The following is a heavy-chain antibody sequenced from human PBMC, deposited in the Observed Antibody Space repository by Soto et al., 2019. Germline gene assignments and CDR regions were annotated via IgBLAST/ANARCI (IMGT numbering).Heavy chain of an antibody. V-gene: IGHV4-59*04. CDR3: VRHLYYYDTSGYFDAFDI. Sequence: PSETLSLTCTVSGGSISSYYWSWIRQPPGKGLEWIGYIYYSGSTYYNPSLKSRVTISVDTSKNQFSLKLSSVTGADTAVYYCVRHLYYYDTSGYFDAFDIWGQGTMVTVSS. J-gene: IGHJ3*02. CDR1: GGSISSYY. D-gene: IGHD3-22*01. CDR2: IYYSGST.